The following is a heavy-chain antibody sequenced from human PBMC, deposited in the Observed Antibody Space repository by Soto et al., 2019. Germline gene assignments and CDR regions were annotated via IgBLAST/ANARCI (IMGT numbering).Heavy chain of an antibody. V-gene: IGHV2-5*02. CDR2: IYWDDDR. D-gene: IGHD1-1*01. CDR3: AHTQLTTAANAFDV. Sequence: QITLRESGPTLVKPTQALTLTCNFSGFSLTTLGAGVGRVRQPPGKALEWLALIYWDDDRQFSPSLKTRLTITKDPSMNLVVLTMTNIDPVDTGTYYCAHTQLTTAANAFDVWGPGTIVTVSS. J-gene: IGHJ3*01. CDR1: GFSLTTLGAG.